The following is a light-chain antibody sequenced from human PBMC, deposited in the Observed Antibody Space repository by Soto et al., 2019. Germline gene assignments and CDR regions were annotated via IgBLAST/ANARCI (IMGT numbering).Light chain of an antibody. CDR3: QQYADSPLT. V-gene: IGKV3-20*01. J-gene: IGKJ4*01. Sequence: ETVLTQSPFTLSLSPGESATLSCRASQYVAKSYLAWFQHKPGQAPRLLIYDASSRATGIPDRFSGSGSGTDFTLTVSSLEPEDFAVYYCQQYADSPLTFGGGTKVDI. CDR1: QYVAKSY. CDR2: DAS.